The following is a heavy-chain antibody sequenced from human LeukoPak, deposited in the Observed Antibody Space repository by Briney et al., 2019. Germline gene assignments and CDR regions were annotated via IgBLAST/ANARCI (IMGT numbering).Heavy chain of an antibody. Sequence: SETLSLTCTVSGGSISGYFWSWIRQPPGKGLEWIGYIYYTGSTSYNPSLTSRVTISLDTSKNQFSLRLSSVTAADTAIYYCARYTTSTLPNWFDPWGQGTLVIVSS. CDR2: IYYTGST. CDR3: ARYTTSTLPNWFDP. J-gene: IGHJ5*02. CDR1: GGSISGYF. V-gene: IGHV4-59*08. D-gene: IGHD2/OR15-2a*01.